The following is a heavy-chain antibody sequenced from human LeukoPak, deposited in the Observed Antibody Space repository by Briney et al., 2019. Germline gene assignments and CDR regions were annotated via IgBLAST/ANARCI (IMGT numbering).Heavy chain of an antibody. CDR3: AKSHSLEYRGYFDY. Sequence: QPGGSPRPSRATSGYTFTVNTTRWVCNTPPEGLGRDSTISDSGGSTYYAASVKGRFTISRGNSKNTLYLLMNELSAEDTAVYYCAKSHSLEYRGYFDYWGQGTLVTVSS. CDR2: ISDSGGST. V-gene: IGHV3-23*01. J-gene: IGHJ4*02. D-gene: IGHD2/OR15-2a*01. CDR1: GYTFTVNT.